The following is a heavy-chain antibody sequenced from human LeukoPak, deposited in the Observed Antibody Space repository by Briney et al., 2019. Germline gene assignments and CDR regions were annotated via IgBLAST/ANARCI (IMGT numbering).Heavy chain of an antibody. Sequence: GGSLRLSCAASGFTFSSYAMSWVRQAPGKGLEWASAISGSGGSTYYADSVKGRFTISRDNSKNTLYLQMNSLRAEDTAVYYCAKQGGTTHYYYYYMDVWGKGTTVTVSS. CDR1: GFTFSSYA. CDR2: ISGSGGST. CDR3: AKQGGTTHYYYYYMDV. D-gene: IGHD1-7*01. V-gene: IGHV3-23*01. J-gene: IGHJ6*03.